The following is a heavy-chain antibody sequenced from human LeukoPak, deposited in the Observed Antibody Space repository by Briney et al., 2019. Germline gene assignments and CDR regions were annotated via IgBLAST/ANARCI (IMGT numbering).Heavy chain of an antibody. V-gene: IGHV1-24*01. CDR1: GYSLNELA. CDR3: ATWAGRGNVRQGYYYYHMDV. D-gene: IGHD1-26*01. CDR2: FDLQDGEP. Sequence: ASVKVSCMVSGYSLNELAMHWVRQAPGNGLEWMGNFDLQDGEPIYAQKFQGRVTMTEDTSTDTVYMELSSLRSEDTAVYYCATWAGRGNVRQGYYYYHMDVWGKGTAVTVS. J-gene: IGHJ6*03.